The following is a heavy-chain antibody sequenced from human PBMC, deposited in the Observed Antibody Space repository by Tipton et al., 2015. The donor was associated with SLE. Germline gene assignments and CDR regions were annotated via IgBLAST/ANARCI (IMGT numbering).Heavy chain of an antibody. CDR1: GFTFSNAW. D-gene: IGHD4-17*01. CDR2: ISYDGSNK. Sequence: SLRLSCAASGFTFSNAWMSWVRQAPGKGLEWVAVISYDGSNKYYADSVKGRVTISRDNSKNTLYLQMNSLRAEDTAVYYCAKQPDYGDYIHYFDYWGQGTLVTVSS. CDR3: AKQPDYGDYIHYFDY. J-gene: IGHJ4*02. V-gene: IGHV3-30*18.